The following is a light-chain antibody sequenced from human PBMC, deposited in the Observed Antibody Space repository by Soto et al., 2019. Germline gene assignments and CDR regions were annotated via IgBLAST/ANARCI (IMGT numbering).Light chain of an antibody. CDR1: SSNIGAGYD. J-gene: IGLJ3*02. CDR2: GNS. V-gene: IGLV1-40*01. Sequence: QSVLTQPPSVSGAPGQRVTISCTGSSSNIGAGYDVHWYQQLPGTAPKLLIYGNSNRPSGVPDRFSGSKSGTSASLAITGLQAEDEADYYCWSYDSSLGGWVFGGGTKLTVL. CDR3: WSYDSSLGGWV.